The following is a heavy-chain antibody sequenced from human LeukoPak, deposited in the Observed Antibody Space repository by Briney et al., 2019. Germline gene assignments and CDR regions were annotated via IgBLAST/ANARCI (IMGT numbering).Heavy chain of an antibody. CDR2: IYHGGST. V-gene: IGHV4-30-2*01. D-gene: IGHD6-13*01. J-gene: IGHJ4*02. CDR1: GGSISSGGYS. Sequence: TLSLTCAVSGGSISSGGYSWSWIRQPPGKGLEWIGYIYHGGSTYYNPSLKSRVTISVDRSKNQFSLKLSSVTAADTAVYYCARHSSSQGGFYFDYWGQGTLVTVSS. CDR3: ARHSSSQGGFYFDY.